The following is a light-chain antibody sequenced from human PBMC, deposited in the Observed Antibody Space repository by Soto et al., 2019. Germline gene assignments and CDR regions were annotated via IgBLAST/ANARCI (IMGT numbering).Light chain of an antibody. J-gene: IGKJ1*01. CDR2: GAS. Sequence: EIVLTQSPGTLSLSPGERATLSCRASQSVSSSYLAWYQQKPGQAPRLLIYGASSRATGIPDRFSGSASGTDFTLTISRLEPEDFAVYYCQQYGSSPPWTFGQGTKVEI. V-gene: IGKV3-20*01. CDR3: QQYGSSPPWT. CDR1: QSVSSSY.